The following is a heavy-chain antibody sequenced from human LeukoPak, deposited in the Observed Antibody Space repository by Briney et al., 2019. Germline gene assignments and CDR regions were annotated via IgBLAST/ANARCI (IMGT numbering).Heavy chain of an antibody. D-gene: IGHD4-11*01. J-gene: IGHJ6*03. CDR2: VDHTGST. Sequence: SETLSLTCTVSDDSITMYYWTWIRQPPGKGLEWIGYVDHTGSTKFDPSLNGRVSISRDTSKNFFSLRLRSVTAADTAVYFCARGRVSSSTWYSTYYYFFYMDFWGKGTTVTVSS. CDR1: DDSITMYY. CDR3: ARGRVSSSTWYSTYYYFFYMDF. V-gene: IGHV4-59*01.